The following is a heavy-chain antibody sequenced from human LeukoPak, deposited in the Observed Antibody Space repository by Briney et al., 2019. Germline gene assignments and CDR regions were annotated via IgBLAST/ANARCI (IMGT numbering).Heavy chain of an antibody. CDR2: ITYNSGTI. CDR3: ARDSGYSYADDY. Sequence: EPGGSLRLSCAASGFTFNGAWMSWVRQAPGKGLEWVSYITYNSGTIFYADSVKGRFTISRDNAKDSLYLQMSSLRDEDTAVCYCARDSGYSYADDYWGQGTLVTVSS. D-gene: IGHD5-18*01. CDR1: GFTFNGAW. J-gene: IGHJ4*02. V-gene: IGHV3-48*02.